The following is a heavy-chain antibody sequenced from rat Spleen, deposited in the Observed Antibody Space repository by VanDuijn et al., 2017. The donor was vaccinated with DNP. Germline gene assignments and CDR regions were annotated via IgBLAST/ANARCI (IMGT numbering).Heavy chain of an antibody. J-gene: IGHJ3*01. CDR1: GFSLTNYH. CDR3: ARSHTTGMTWFAY. D-gene: IGHD1-7*01. Sequence: QVQLKESGPGLVQPSQTLSLTCTVSGFSLTNYHVHWVRQPPGKGLEWMGRIQSGGGTDYNSALKSRLSISRDTSKSQVFLEMNSLQTEDTAIYFCARSHTTGMTWFAYWGHGTLVTVSS. V-gene: IGHV2-27*01. CDR2: IQSGGGT.